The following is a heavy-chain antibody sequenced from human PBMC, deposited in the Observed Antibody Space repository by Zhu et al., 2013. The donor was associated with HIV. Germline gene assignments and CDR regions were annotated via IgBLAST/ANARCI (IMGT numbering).Heavy chain of an antibody. V-gene: IGHV1-2*02. D-gene: IGHD5-18*01. CDR3: AREEDKVMGGMDV. CDR2: INSNSGGT. J-gene: IGHJ6*02. CDR1: GYTFTGYY. Sequence: QVQAGGSLGREVKKPGASVKVSCKASGYTFTGYYIHWVRQAPGQGLEWMGWINSNSGGTNYAQRFQGRVTMTRDTSISAAYMEVSRLRSDDTAVYYCAREEDKVMGGMDVWGQGTTVTVSS.